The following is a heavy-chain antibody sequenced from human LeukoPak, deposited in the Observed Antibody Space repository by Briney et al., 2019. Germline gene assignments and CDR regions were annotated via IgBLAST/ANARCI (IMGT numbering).Heavy chain of an antibody. CDR2: INHSGST. Sequence: SETLPLTCAVYGGSFSGYYWSWIRQPPGKGLEWIGEINHSGSTNYNPSLKSRVTISVDTSKNQFSLKLSSVTAADTAVYYCARSYSNYYYYYMDVWGKGTTVTVSS. CDR3: ARSYSNYYYYYMDV. CDR1: GGSFSGYY. J-gene: IGHJ6*03. V-gene: IGHV4-34*01. D-gene: IGHD4-11*01.